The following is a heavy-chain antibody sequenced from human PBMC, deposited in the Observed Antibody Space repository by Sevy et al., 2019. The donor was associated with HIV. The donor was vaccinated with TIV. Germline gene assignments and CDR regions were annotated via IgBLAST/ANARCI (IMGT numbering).Heavy chain of an antibody. J-gene: IGHJ6*02. V-gene: IGHV1-2*06. CDR2: INPNSGGT. D-gene: IGHD1-26*01. Sequence: ASVKVSCKASGYTFTGYYMHWVRQAPGQGLEWMGRINPNSGGTNYAQKFQGRVTMIRDTSISTAYMELSRLRSDDTAVYYGARDREGASYYDYGMDVWGQGTTVTVSS. CDR1: GYTFTGYY. CDR3: ARDREGASYYDYGMDV.